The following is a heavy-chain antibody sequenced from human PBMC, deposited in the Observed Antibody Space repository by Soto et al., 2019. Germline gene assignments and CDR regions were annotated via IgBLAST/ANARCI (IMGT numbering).Heavy chain of an antibody. D-gene: IGHD3-3*01. CDR2: LYYSGRT. CDR1: AGPISSDY. Sequence: PSETLSLTCTVSAGPISSDYWSWIRQPPGKGLEWIAYLYYSGRTQYNPSLKRRLTISVDTSKNQFSLKLKSVTSADTAVYFCARVYDFWSGSNWFDPWGQGTLVTVCS. V-gene: IGHV4-59*01. CDR3: ARVYDFWSGSNWFDP. J-gene: IGHJ5*02.